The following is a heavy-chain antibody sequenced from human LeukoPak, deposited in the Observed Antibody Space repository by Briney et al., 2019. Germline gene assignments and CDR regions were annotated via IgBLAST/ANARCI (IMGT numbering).Heavy chain of an antibody. CDR3: ARITPPYGDSSFDY. J-gene: IGHJ4*02. CDR2: ITSSSGRI. Sequence: GGSLRLSCAASGFSFTSYSLNWVRQAPGKDLEWISYITSSSGRIYYADSVKGRFTISRDNAKISLYLQMNSLRDEDTAVYYCARITPPYGDSSFDYGGKEPLVTVSA. CDR1: GFSFTSYS. V-gene: IGHV3-48*02. D-gene: IGHD4-17*01.